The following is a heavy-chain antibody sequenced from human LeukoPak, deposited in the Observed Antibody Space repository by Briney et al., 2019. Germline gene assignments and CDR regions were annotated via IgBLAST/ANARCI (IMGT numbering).Heavy chain of an antibody. CDR2: ISYDGSNK. CDR1: GFTFSSYS. Sequence: GGSLRLSCAASGFTFSSYSMNWVRQAPGKGLEWVAVISYDGSNKYYADSVKGRFTISRDNSKNTLYLQMNSLRAEDTAVYYCAKDQGGYYDSSGYYFDYWGQGTLVTVSS. CDR3: AKDQGGYYDSSGYYFDY. J-gene: IGHJ4*02. V-gene: IGHV3-30*18. D-gene: IGHD3-22*01.